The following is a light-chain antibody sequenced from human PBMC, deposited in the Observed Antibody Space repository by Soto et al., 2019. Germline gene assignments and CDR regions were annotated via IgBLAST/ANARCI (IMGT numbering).Light chain of an antibody. J-gene: IGKJ1*01. Sequence: EIVLTQSPGTLSLSPGERATLSCRASQNVGSRYLAWYQQKPGQAPRLLIYVTSNRATGIPDRFSGSGSGTDFSLTISSLQPDDFATYYCQQYNSYWETFGQGTKVEIK. CDR1: QNVGSRY. CDR2: VTS. V-gene: IGKV3-20*01. CDR3: QQYNSYWET.